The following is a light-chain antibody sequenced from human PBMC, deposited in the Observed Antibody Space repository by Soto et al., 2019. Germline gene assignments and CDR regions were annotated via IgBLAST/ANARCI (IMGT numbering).Light chain of an antibody. CDR1: QSVSSN. J-gene: IGKJ5*01. Sequence: EIVMTQSAATLSVCGRQRPTLSCRASQSVSSNFAWYQQRPAQAPRLLIYDVSTRATGVPARFSGSGSGTEFTLTISSLQSEDFAVYFCQQYNNWPPITLGQGTRLEIK. CDR3: QQYNNWPPIT. CDR2: DVS. V-gene: IGKV3D-15*01.